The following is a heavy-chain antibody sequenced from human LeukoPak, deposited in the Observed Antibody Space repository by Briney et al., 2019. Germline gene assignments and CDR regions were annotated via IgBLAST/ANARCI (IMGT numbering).Heavy chain of an antibody. CDR3: ASGPTAAGQGDSDH. V-gene: IGHV3-53*04. CDR1: GFTVSSNY. D-gene: IGHD6-25*01. J-gene: IGHJ4*02. CDR2: IYSGGST. Sequence: GGSLRLSCAASGFTVSSNYMSWVRQAPGKGLEWVSVIYSGGSTYDADSVKGRFTISRHNSKNTLYLQMNSLRAEDTAMYYCASGPTAAGQGDSDHWGQGTLVTVSS.